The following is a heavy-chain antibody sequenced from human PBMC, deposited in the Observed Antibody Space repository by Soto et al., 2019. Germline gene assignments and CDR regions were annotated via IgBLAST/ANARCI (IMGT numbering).Heavy chain of an antibody. J-gene: IGHJ6*02. V-gene: IGHV1-8*01. CDR1: GYTFTSYD. D-gene: IGHD6-13*01. CDR2: MNPNSGNT. CDR3: ARGGLYSSSWYRWYYYYGMDV. Sequence: ASVKVSCKASGYTFTSYDINWVRQATGQGLEWMGWMNPNSGNTGYAQKFQGRVTMTRNTSISTAYMELSSLRPEDTAVYYCARGGLYSSSWYRWYYYYGMDVWGQGTTVTVSS.